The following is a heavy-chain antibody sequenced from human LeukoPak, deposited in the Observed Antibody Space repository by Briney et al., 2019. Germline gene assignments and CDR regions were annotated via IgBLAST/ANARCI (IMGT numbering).Heavy chain of an antibody. J-gene: IGHJ6*02. D-gene: IGHD3-10*01. CDR1: GFTFSIHG. V-gene: IGHV3-48*02. CDR2: IINSGGTV. CDR3: ARVGRGVYGMDV. Sequence: GGSLRLSCAASGFTFSIHGMNWVRQAPGKGLEWVSYIINSGGTVYYTDSVQGRFTISRDNARNSLFLQMNSLRDEDTAVYYCARVGRGVYGMDVWVQGTTVNV.